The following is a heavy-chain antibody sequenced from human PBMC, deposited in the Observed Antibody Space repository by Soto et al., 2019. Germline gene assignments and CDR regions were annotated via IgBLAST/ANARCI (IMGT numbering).Heavy chain of an antibody. Sequence: PGGSLRLSCAASGFTFSTSGMHWVRQAPCEGLEWVAVIWSDGSNEDYVDSVRGRFTISRDNSKNTLYLQMNSLRVEDTAVYYCARDLGGRPFDYWGQGTLVTVSS. J-gene: IGHJ4*02. CDR2: IWSDGSNE. D-gene: IGHD1-26*01. CDR3: ARDLGGRPFDY. CDR1: GFTFSTSG. V-gene: IGHV3-33*01.